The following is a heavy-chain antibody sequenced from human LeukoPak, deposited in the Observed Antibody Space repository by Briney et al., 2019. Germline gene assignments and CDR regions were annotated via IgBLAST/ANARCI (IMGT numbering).Heavy chain of an antibody. CDR1: GSTFSSYA. CDR2: ISGSGGST. D-gene: IGHD6-19*01. Sequence: GGSLRLSCAASGSTFSSYAMSWVRQAPGKGLEGVSAISGSGGSTYYADSVKGRFTISRHNSKNTLYLQMNSLRAEDTAVYYCAKGKDSSGWYYFDYWGQGTLVTVSS. J-gene: IGHJ4*02. V-gene: IGHV3-23*01. CDR3: AKGKDSSGWYYFDY.